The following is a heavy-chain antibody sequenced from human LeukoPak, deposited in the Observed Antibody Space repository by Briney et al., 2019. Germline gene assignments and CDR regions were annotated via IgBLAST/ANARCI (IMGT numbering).Heavy chain of an antibody. CDR1: GGSFSDYY. Sequence: PSETLSLTCAVYGGSFSDYYWSWIRQPPGKGLEWIGEINTSGSTNYSPSLKSRVTISLDTSQNQLSLNLSSVAAADTAVYFCARVGYSYVINDWSRTGLGAYPTKYFYHMDVWYKGTTVTVSS. CDR3: ARVGYSYVINDWSRTGLGAYPTKYFYHMDV. CDR2: INTSGST. V-gene: IGHV4-34*01. J-gene: IGHJ6*03. D-gene: IGHD5-18*01.